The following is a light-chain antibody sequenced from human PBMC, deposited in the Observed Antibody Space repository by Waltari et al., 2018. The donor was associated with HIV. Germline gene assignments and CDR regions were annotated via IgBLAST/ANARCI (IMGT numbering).Light chain of an antibody. V-gene: IGLV1-47*01. Sequence: QSVLTQPPXASXTPGQRXTIXXXGXSSNVVTXYVXXXXQLPXTAPELFIYHNNQRPFGVPDRFSGSKSGTSXSLAISGLRSEDEADYYCATWDDSLSAWLFGGGTRLXVL. CDR1: SSNVVTXY. CDR3: ATWDDSLSAWL. J-gene: IGLJ3*02. CDR2: HNN.